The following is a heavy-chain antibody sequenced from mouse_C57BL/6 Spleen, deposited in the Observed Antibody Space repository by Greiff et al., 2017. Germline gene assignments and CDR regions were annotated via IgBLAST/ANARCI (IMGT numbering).Heavy chain of an antibody. D-gene: IGHD3-2*02. CDR3: ARRAAQATSFAY. V-gene: IGHV1-53*01. J-gene: IGHJ3*01. CDR2: INPSNGGT. Sequence: QVQLQQPGTELVKPGASVKLSCKASGYTFTSYWMHWVKQRPGQGLEWIGNINPSNGGTNYNEKFKSKATMTVDKSSSTAYMQLCSLTSEYSAVYYCARRAAQATSFAYWGQGTLVTVSA. CDR1: GYTFTSYW.